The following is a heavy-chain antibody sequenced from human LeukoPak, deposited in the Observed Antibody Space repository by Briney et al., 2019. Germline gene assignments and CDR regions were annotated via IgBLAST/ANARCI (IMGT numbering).Heavy chain of an antibody. V-gene: IGHV1-46*01. Sequence: ASVKVSCKASGYSLTTYYMHWVRQAPGQGLEWMAIINPSGGSTSYAQKFQGRVTMTRDTSTSTVYMELSSLRSEDTAVYYCARDLWASQGQQLVYFGMDVWGQGTTVTVSS. D-gene: IGHD6-13*01. CDR1: GYSLTTYY. CDR2: INPSGGST. J-gene: IGHJ6*02. CDR3: ARDLWASQGQQLVYFGMDV.